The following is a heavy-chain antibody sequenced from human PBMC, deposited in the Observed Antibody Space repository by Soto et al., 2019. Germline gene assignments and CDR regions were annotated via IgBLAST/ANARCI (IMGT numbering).Heavy chain of an antibody. D-gene: IGHD5-18*01. CDR2: ITSSGDRT. CDR1: RFSFSSYA. V-gene: IGHV3-23*01. CDR3: AKDRSVDTRDWFDP. J-gene: IGHJ5*02. Sequence: EEQLLESGGGLVQPGGSLRLSCVDSRFSFSSYAMSWVRQAPGKGLEWVSSITSSGDRTHYADSVKGRFTISRDNSKNTLYLQMNSLRAEDTAVYFCAKDRSVDTRDWFDPWGQGTLVTVSS.